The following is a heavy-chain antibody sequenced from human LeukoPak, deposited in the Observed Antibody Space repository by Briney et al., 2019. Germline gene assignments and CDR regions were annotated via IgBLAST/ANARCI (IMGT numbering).Heavy chain of an antibody. J-gene: IGHJ4*02. CDR3: ARMLVVVAATYFDY. D-gene: IGHD2-15*01. Sequence: NPDGSDKYSVDSVKGRFTISRGNAKNSLYLQMNSLRAEDTAVYYCARMLVVVAATYFDYWGQGTLVTVSS. V-gene: IGHV3-7*01. CDR2: NPDGSDK.